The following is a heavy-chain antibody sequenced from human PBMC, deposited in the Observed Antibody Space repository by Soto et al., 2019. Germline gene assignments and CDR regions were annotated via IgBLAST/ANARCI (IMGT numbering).Heavy chain of an antibody. CDR1: GFTLSSYS. V-gene: IGHV3-48*02. CDR3: ARDPPNFYYYGMDV. J-gene: IGHJ6*02. Sequence: PGGCLRLSCAPSGFTLSSYSMTWVRQAPGKGLEWLSYISRSSSTINYADSVKGRFTISRDNAKNSVYLELNSLRDEDTAVYYCARDPPNFYYYGMDVWGQGTTVTVSS. CDR2: ISRSSSTI.